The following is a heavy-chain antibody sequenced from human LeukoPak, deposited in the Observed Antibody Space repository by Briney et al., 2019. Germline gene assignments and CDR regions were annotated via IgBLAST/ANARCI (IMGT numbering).Heavy chain of an antibody. D-gene: IGHD3-3*01. CDR3: ARESTSSEILGVFDP. Sequence: PSETLSLTCTVSGGSISSSSYYWGWIRQPPGKGLEWIGSIYYSGSTYYNPSLKSRVTISVDTSKNQFSLKLSSVTAADTAVYYCARESTSSEILGVFDPWGQGTLVTVSS. V-gene: IGHV4-39*07. CDR2: IYYSGST. CDR1: GGSISSSSYY. J-gene: IGHJ5*02.